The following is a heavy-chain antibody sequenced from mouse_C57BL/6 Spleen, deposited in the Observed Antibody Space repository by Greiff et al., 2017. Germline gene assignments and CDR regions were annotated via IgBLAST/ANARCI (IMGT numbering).Heavy chain of an antibody. CDR3: ARDLLLRDYAMDY. CDR1: GYSITSGYY. V-gene: IGHV3-6*01. J-gene: IGHJ4*01. CDR2: ISYDGSN. Sequence: EVKLMESGPGLVKPSQSLSLTCSVTGYSITSGYYWNWIRQFPGNKLEWMGYISYDGSNNYNPSLKNRISITRDTSKSQFFLTLNSVTTEDTATYYCARDLLLRDYAMDYWGQGTSVTVSS. D-gene: IGHD1-1*01.